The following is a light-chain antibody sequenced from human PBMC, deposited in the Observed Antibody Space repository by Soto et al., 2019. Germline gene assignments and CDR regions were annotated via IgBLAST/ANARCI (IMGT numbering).Light chain of an antibody. CDR3: QQYNNWPPET. V-gene: IGKV3-20*01. CDR2: GAF. J-gene: IGKJ1*01. Sequence: EIVLTQSPGTLSLSPGERATLSCRASQNLSSKFLAWYQQKPGQSPRLLIYGAFYRATGIPDRFIGSGSGTDFTLTISSLEPEDFAVYYCQQYNNWPPETFGQGTKVEIK. CDR1: QNLSSKF.